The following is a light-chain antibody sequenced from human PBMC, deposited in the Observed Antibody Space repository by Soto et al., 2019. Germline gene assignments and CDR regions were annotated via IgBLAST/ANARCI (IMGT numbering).Light chain of an antibody. V-gene: IGKV3-15*01. CDR1: QSVSSSY. CDR2: GAS. Sequence: IVLTQSPGILSLSPGQRATLSCRASQSVSSSYLAWYQQKPGQAPRLLIYGASSRATGIPARFSGSGSGTEFTLTISSLQSEDFAVYYCQQYNNWPTFGQGRRLEI. J-gene: IGKJ5*01. CDR3: QQYNNWPT.